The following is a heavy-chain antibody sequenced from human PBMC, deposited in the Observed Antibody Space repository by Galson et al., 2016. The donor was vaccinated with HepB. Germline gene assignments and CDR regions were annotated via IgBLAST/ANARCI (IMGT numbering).Heavy chain of an antibody. CDR3: ARENSGQLGVSFDD. D-gene: IGHD1-26*01. CDR2: IYYTGST. V-gene: IGHV4-4*02. Sequence: SETLSLTCTVSGDSITGSYWWSWVRQPPGKGLEWSGYIYYTGSTNYNTSLKSRVTISVDTSKNQFSLQLNSLTAVDTAIYYCARENSGQLGVSFDDWGHGTLVTVSS. J-gene: IGHJ4*01. CDR1: GDSITGSYW.